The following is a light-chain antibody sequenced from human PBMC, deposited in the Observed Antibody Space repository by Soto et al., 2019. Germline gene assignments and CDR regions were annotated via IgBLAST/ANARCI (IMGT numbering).Light chain of an antibody. Sequence: QSALTQPASVSGSPGQSITVSCIGTSSDVVGYNYVSWYQQHPGKAPKLMIHDVSDRPSGVSNRFSGSKSGNTASLTISGLQAEDEAYYYCSSYASSNTQVFGGGTKLTVL. CDR3: SSYASSNTQV. J-gene: IGLJ2*01. CDR1: SSDVVGYNY. CDR2: DVS. V-gene: IGLV2-14*01.